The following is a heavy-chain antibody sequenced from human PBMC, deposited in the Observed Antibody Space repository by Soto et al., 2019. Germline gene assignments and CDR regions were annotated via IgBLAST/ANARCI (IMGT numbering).Heavy chain of an antibody. V-gene: IGHV3-23*01. CDR2: ISAGGGST. CDR3: AKDRVITMLRGVLDY. CDR1: GFTFSNYA. J-gene: IGHJ4*02. D-gene: IGHD3-10*01. Sequence: EVQLLESGGGLAQTGGSLRLSCAASGFTFSNYAMNWVRQAPGKGLEWVSGISAGGGSTYSADSVKGRFTISRDDSKNTLYLQMHSLRAEDTATYYCAKDRVITMLRGVLDYWGQGTLVTVSS.